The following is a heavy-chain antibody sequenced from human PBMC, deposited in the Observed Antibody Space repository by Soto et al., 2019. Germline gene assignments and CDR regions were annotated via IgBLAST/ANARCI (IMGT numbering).Heavy chain of an antibody. J-gene: IGHJ4*02. D-gene: IGHD3-10*01. CDR2: ITWNSNRL. CDR1: GFTFDDYA. Sequence: VQLVESGGGLVQPGRSLRLSCAASGFTFDDYAMHWVRQAPGKGLEWVSGITWNSNRLDYADSVNGRFTVSRDNNKNSLYLQMNSLRPEDTALYYCAKAYLWFGESYYFDSWGQGTLVTVSS. V-gene: IGHV3-9*01. CDR3: AKAYLWFGESYYFDS.